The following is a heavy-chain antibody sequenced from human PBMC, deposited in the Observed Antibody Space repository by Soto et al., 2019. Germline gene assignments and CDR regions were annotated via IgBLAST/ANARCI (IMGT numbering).Heavy chain of an antibody. CDR1: GFTFSSYA. V-gene: IGHV3-23*01. CDR2: ISGSGGST. Sequence: PGGSLRLSCAASGFTFSSYAMSWVRQAPGKGLEWVSAISGSGGSTYYADSVKGRFTISRDNSKNTLYLQMNSLRAEDTAVYYCAKDDLPKWELLQRQDYGMDVWGQGTTVTVSS. CDR3: AKDDLPKWELLQRQDYGMDV. J-gene: IGHJ6*02. D-gene: IGHD1-26*01.